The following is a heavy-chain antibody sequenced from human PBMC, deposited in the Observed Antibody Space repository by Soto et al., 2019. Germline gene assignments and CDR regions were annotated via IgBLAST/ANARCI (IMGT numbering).Heavy chain of an antibody. D-gene: IGHD4-17*01. CDR2: IYYSGST. CDR1: GGSISSYY. CDR3: ARFRTTLNYYYYYGMDV. Sequence: SETLSLTCTVSGGSISSYYWSWIRQPPGKGLEWIGYIYYSGSTNYNPSLKSRVTISVDTSKNQFSLKLSSVTAADTAVYYCARFRTTLNYYYYYGMDVWGQGTTVTVS. J-gene: IGHJ6*02. V-gene: IGHV4-59*01.